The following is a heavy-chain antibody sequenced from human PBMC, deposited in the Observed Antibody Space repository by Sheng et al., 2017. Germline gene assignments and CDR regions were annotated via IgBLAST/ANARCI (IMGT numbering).Heavy chain of an antibody. D-gene: IGHD3-9*01. J-gene: IGHJ4*01. CDR1: GGSISSSSHY. Sequence: QLQLQESGPGLVKPSETLSLTCTVSGGSISSSSHYWGWIRQPPGRGVSGLEVSVIVGGTYYNPSLKSRVTISVDTSKNQFSLKLSSMTAADTAIYYCAGAVLRYSDWLSRPYYFDYWGQEPWSPSPQ. CDR2: SVIVGGT. CDR3: AGAVLRYSDWLSRPYYFDY. V-gene: IGHV4-39*07.